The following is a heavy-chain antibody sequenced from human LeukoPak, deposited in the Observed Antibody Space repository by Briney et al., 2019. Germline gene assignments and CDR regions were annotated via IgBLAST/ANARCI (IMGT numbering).Heavy chain of an antibody. CDR1: GYTFTSYA. Sequence: ASVKVSCKASGYTFTSYATNWVRQAPGQGLEWMGWINTNTGNPTYAQGFTGRFVFSLDTSVSTAYLQISSLKAEDTAVYYCAREVDSSSWDPEYFQHWGQGTLVTVSS. D-gene: IGHD6-13*01. CDR3: AREVDSSSWDPEYFQH. J-gene: IGHJ1*01. CDR2: INTNTGNP. V-gene: IGHV7-4-1*02.